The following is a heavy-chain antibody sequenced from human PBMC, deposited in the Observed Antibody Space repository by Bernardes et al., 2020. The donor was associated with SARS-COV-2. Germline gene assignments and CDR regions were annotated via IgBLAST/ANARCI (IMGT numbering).Heavy chain of an antibody. Sequence: GSLRLSCAASGFTVNTNYMTWVRQTPGRGLEWVSDIYPGGSTYYADSVKGRFTVSRDSSKNTVYLQMNSVRAEDTALYYCAREVQWTFDVWGQGTMVTVSS. CDR1: GFTVNTNY. D-gene: IGHD6-19*01. V-gene: IGHV3-53*01. CDR3: AREVQWTFDV. CDR2: IYPGGST. J-gene: IGHJ3*01.